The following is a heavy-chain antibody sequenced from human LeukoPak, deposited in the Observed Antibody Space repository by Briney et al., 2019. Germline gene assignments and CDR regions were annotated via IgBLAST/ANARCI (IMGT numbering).Heavy chain of an antibody. CDR3: AKGYCGSTSCYLPHDY. D-gene: IGHD2-2*01. J-gene: IGHJ4*02. Sequence: GGSLRLSCAASGFTFSSYAMSWVRQAPGKGLEWVSAISGSGGSTYYADSVKGRFTISRDNSKNTLYLQMNSLRAEDTAVYYCAKGYCGSTSCYLPHDYWGQGTLVTVSS. V-gene: IGHV3-23*01. CDR2: ISGSGGST. CDR1: GFTFSSYA.